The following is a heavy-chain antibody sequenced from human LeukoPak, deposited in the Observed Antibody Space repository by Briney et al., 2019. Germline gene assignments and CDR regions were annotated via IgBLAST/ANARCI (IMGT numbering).Heavy chain of an antibody. J-gene: IGHJ6*04. CDR1: GGTISSYA. D-gene: IGHD3-10*01. CDR2: IIPILGTA. CDR3: AREPLSKVGGVIMSREYGMDV. V-gene: IGHV1-69*13. Sequence: ASVKVSCKASGGTISSYAIRWVRQAPGQGLEWMGGIIPILGTADYAQKFQGRVTITADESMSTAYMELSSLRSEDTAMYYCAREPLSKVGGVIMSREYGMDVWGKGTTVTVSS.